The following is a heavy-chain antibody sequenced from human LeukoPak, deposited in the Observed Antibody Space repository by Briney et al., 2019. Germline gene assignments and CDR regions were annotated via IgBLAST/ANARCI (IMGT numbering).Heavy chain of an antibody. J-gene: IGHJ4*02. Sequence: GGSLRLSCAASGFIFSSYSMNWVRQAPGKGLEWVSSISSSSSYIYYADSVKGRFTISRDNAKNSLYLQMNSLRAEDTAVYYCARWGHTQGGPLYWGQGTLVTVSS. V-gene: IGHV3-21*01. CDR2: ISSSSSYI. D-gene: IGHD7-27*01. CDR3: ARWGHTQGGPLY. CDR1: GFIFSSYS.